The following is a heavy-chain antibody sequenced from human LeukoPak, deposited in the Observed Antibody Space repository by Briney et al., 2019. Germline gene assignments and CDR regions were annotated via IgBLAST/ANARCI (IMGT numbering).Heavy chain of an antibody. Sequence: GGSLRLSCAASGFTFSSYAMSWVRQAPGKGLEWVSGISGSGGSTYYADSVEGRFTISRDNSKNTLYLQMNSLRAEDTAVYYCAKKRVAVAGTHYFDYWGQGTLVTVSS. V-gene: IGHV3-23*01. CDR3: AKKRVAVAGTHYFDY. D-gene: IGHD6-19*01. CDR1: GFTFSSYA. CDR2: ISGSGGST. J-gene: IGHJ4*02.